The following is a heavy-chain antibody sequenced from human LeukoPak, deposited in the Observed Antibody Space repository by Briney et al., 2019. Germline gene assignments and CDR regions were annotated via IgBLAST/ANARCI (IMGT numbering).Heavy chain of an antibody. Sequence: GGSLRLSCVGSGFTFSTSWMSWVRQAPGKGLEWVAHIKKDGSEKYYVDSVKGRFTISRDNAKNSLYLDMNSLRGEDTAVYYCANSIDGDSRWGQRTLVTLSS. CDR2: IKKDGSEK. CDR3: ANSIDGDSR. CDR1: GFTFSTSW. V-gene: IGHV3-7*01. D-gene: IGHD4-17*01. J-gene: IGHJ4*02.